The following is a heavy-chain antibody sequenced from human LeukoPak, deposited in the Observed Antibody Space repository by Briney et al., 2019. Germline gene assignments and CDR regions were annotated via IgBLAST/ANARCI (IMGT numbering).Heavy chain of an antibody. Sequence: SETLSLTCTVSGYSISSNYYWGWIRQPPGKGLEWIGSIYHSGSTYYNPSLKSRVTILIDTSKNQFSLKLSSVTAADTAVYYCAKRGNWGFFDYWGQGTLVTVSS. J-gene: IGHJ4*02. V-gene: IGHV4-38-2*02. CDR2: IYHSGST. CDR1: GYSISSNYY. D-gene: IGHD7-27*01. CDR3: AKRGNWGFFDY.